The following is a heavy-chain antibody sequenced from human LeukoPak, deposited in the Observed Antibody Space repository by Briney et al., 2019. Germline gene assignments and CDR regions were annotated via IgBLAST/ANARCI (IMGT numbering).Heavy chain of an antibody. D-gene: IGHD3-22*01. CDR1: GFTFSSYG. CDR3: AKSTSYYYDSSGYFSYYYYGMDV. V-gene: IGHV3-30*18. CDR2: ISYDGSNK. J-gene: IGHJ6*02. Sequence: GRSLRLSCAASGFTFSSYGMHWVRQAPGKGLEWVAVISYDGSNKYYADSVKGRFTISRDNSKNTLYLQMNSLRAEDTAVYYCAKSTSYYYDSSGYFSYYYYGMDVWGQGTTVTVSS.